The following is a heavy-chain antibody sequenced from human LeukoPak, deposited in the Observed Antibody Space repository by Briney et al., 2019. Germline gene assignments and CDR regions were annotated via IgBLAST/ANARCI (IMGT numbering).Heavy chain of an antibody. V-gene: IGHV3-30*03. Sequence: PGGSLRPSCAASGFTFSNYGMHWVRQAPGKGLELVAFISYDGSNKYYADSVKGRFTISRDNSKNTLFLQMNSLRAEDTALYYCARAGYSFGQFYFDYWGQGTLVTVSS. CDR1: GFTFSNYG. J-gene: IGHJ4*02. D-gene: IGHD5-18*01. CDR2: ISYDGSNK. CDR3: ARAGYSFGQFYFDY.